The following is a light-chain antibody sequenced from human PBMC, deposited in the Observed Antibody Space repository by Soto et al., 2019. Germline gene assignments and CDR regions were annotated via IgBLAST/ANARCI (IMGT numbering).Light chain of an antibody. V-gene: IGKV3-15*01. CDR3: QQYNNWSRT. J-gene: IGKJ4*01. CDR2: GAS. CDR1: QSVSSN. Sequence: EIVMTQSPATLSVSPGERATLSCRASQSVSSNLAWYQQKPGQAPRLLIYGASTRAAGIPARFSGSGSGTEFTLTISRLRSEGCAVYVCQQYNNWSRTFGGGTKVEIK.